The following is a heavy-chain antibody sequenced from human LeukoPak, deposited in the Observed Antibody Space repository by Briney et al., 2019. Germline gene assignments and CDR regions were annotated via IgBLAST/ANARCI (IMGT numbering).Heavy chain of an antibody. CDR2: IYYSGST. CDR3: ARRGYSSGWYPPFDY. Sequence: SETLSLTCTVSGGSISSYYWSWIRQPPGKGLEWIGYIYYSGSTNYNPSLKSRVTISVDTSKNQFFLKLSSVTAADTAVYYCARRGYSSGWYPPFDYWGQGTLVTVSS. CDR1: GGSISSYY. D-gene: IGHD6-19*01. V-gene: IGHV4-59*08. J-gene: IGHJ4*02.